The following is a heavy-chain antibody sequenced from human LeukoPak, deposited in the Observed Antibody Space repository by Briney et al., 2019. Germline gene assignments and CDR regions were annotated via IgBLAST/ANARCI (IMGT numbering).Heavy chain of an antibody. Sequence: GGSLRLSCAASGFAFSDYSMNWVRQAPGKGLEWVSYISSSDNTIHYADSVKGRFTISRDNAKNSLYLEMNSLRAGDTAVYYCARGEYSSSWQIDYWGQGTLVTVSS. V-gene: IGHV3-48*01. CDR2: ISSSDNTI. CDR1: GFAFSDYS. D-gene: IGHD6-13*01. J-gene: IGHJ4*02. CDR3: ARGEYSSSWQIDY.